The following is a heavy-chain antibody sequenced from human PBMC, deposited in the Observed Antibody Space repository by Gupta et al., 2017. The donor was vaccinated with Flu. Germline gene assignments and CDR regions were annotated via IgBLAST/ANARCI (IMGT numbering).Heavy chain of an antibody. CDR1: GFSLSTSGVG. D-gene: IGHD4-23*01. V-gene: IGHV2-5*01. J-gene: IGHJ3*02. CDR2: IYWNDDK. Sequence: QITLKESGPTLVKTTQTLTLTCTFSGFSLSTSGVGVGWIRQPPGKALEWLALIYWNDDKRYSPSLKSRLTITKDTSKNQVVLTMTNMDPVDTATYYCAHDERWYAFDIWGQGTMVTVSS. CDR3: AHDERWYAFDI.